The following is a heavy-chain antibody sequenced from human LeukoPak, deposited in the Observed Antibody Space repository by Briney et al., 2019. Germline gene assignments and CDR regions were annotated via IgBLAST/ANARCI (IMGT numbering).Heavy chain of an antibody. D-gene: IGHD2-15*01. J-gene: IGHJ4*02. V-gene: IGHV4-39*02. CDR1: GGSISSNSYY. CDR3: ARRGCSGGSCQFDF. Sequence: SETLSLTCTVSGGSISSNSYYWGWMRQPPGKGLEWIGSIYYSGSTYYNPSLKSRVTISVYTSKNHFSLKLSSVTAADAAVYYCARRGCSGGSCQFDFWGQGTRVSVLS. CDR2: IYYSGST.